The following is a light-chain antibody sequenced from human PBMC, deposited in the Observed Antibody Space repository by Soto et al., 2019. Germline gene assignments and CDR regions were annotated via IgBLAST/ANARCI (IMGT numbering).Light chain of an antibody. CDR1: QTISSW. V-gene: IGKV1-5*03. J-gene: IGKJ4*01. CDR3: LQYFTYTFT. Sequence: DIQMTQSPSTLSASVGDRVTITWGASQTISSWLAWYQQKPGKAPKLLIYKASTLKSGVPSRLRGSGSGAELTITIDSIKNDDFETYYCLQYFTYTFTFGGGTQVDIK. CDR2: KAS.